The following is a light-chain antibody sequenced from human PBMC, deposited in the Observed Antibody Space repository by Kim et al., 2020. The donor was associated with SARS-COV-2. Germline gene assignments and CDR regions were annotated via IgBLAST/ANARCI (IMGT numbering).Light chain of an antibody. CDR2: AAS. Sequence: SASVGDTVPISCRASQSISTYLHWYQQKPENAPILLIDAASTLQTEVPSRFSGGGSGTDFTLTISRLQAEDFATYYCQQSYSSWTFGQGTKVDIK. J-gene: IGKJ1*01. V-gene: IGKV1-39*01. CDR1: QSISTY. CDR3: QQSYSSWT.